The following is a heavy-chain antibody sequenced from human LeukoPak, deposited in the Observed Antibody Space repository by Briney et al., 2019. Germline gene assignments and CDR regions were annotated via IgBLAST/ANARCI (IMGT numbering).Heavy chain of an antibody. J-gene: IGHJ4*02. D-gene: IGHD3-16*02. V-gene: IGHV3-15*01. CDR1: GFTFSNAW. CDR3: TTEITFGGVIGFDY. Sequence: TGGSLRLSCAASGFTFSNAWMSWVRQAPGKGLEWVGRIKSKTDGGTTDYAAPVKGRFTISRDDSKNTLYLQMNSLKTVDTAVYYCTTEITFGGVIGFDYWGQGTLVTVSS. CDR2: IKSKTDGGTT.